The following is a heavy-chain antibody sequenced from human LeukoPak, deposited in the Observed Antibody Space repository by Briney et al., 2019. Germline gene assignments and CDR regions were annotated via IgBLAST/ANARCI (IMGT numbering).Heavy chain of an antibody. Sequence: PSETLSLTCAVYGGSFSGYYWSWIRQPPGEGLEWIGEINHSGSTNYNPSLKSRVTISVDTSKNQFSLKLSSVTAADTAVYYCARWTTVTNTFDYWGQGTLVPVSS. CDR3: ARWTTVTNTFDY. D-gene: IGHD4-11*01. CDR1: GGSFSGYY. CDR2: INHSGST. V-gene: IGHV4-34*01. J-gene: IGHJ4*02.